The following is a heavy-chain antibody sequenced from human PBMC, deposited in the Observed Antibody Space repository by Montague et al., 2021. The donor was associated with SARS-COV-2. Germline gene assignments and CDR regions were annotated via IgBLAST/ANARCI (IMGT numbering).Heavy chain of an antibody. CDR3: ASAVARAVAGVGVYLDY. V-gene: IGHV3-20*04. CDR2: INWNGGST. Sequence: SLRLSCAASGFTFDDYGMSWVRQAPGKGLEWVSGINWNGGSTGYADSVKGRFTISRDNAKNSLYLQMNSLRAEDTALYYCASAVARAVAGVGVYLDYWGQGTLVTVSS. J-gene: IGHJ4*02. CDR1: GFTFDDYG. D-gene: IGHD6-19*01.